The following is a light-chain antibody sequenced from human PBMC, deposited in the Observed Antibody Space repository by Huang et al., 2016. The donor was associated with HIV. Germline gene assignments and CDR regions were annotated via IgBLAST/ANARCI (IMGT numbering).Light chain of an antibody. CDR3: LQTYNDPHT. Sequence: AIQMTQSPSSLSASVGDRVTISCRASQDIGDDLSWFQQRPGKVPKLLISGASTLQSGVPSRFSGSASGTDFTLTITSLQPEDFATYDCLQTYNDPHTFGQGTKLQIK. J-gene: IGKJ2*01. CDR1: QDIGDD. CDR2: GAS. V-gene: IGKV1-6*01.